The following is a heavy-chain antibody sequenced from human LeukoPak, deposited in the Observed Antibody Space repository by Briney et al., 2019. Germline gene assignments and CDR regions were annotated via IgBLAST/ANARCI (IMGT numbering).Heavy chain of an antibody. CDR2: ISAYNGNT. V-gene: IGHV1-18*01. J-gene: IGHJ4*02. CDR1: GYTFTSYG. CDR3: ARTRNDYVWGSYRYTNSPHDY. D-gene: IGHD3-16*02. Sequence: GASVKVSCKASGYTFTSYGISWVRQAPGQGLEWMGWISAYNGNTNYAQKLQGRVTMTTDTSTGTAYMELRSLRSDDTAVYYCARTRNDYVWGSYRYTNSPHDYWGQGTLVTVSS.